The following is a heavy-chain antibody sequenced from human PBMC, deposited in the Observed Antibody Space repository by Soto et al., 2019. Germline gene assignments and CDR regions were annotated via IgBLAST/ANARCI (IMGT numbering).Heavy chain of an antibody. CDR1: GGSISSGGYY. Sequence: QVQLQESGPGLVKPSQTLSLTCTVSGGSISSGGYYWSWIRQHPGKGLEWIGYIYYSGSTYYNPSLKSRVTISVDTSKNQFSLKLSSVTAADTAVYYCARAPRGSRHSLGYCSGGSCLWFDPWGQGTLVTVSS. D-gene: IGHD2-15*01. J-gene: IGHJ5*02. V-gene: IGHV4-31*03. CDR2: IYYSGST. CDR3: ARAPRGSRHSLGYCSGGSCLWFDP.